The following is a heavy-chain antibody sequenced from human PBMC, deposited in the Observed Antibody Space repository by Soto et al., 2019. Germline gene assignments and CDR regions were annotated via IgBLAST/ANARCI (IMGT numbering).Heavy chain of an antibody. CDR1: GGSISSYY. CDR2: IYYSGST. V-gene: IGHV4-59*01. Sequence: SETLSLTCTVSGGSISSYYWSWIRQPPGKGLEWIGYIYYSGSTNYNPSLKSRITISVDTFKNQFSLKLSSVTAADTALYYCARMGVVGATTFDYWGQGTLVTVSS. J-gene: IGHJ4*02. D-gene: IGHD1-26*01. CDR3: ARMGVVGATTFDY.